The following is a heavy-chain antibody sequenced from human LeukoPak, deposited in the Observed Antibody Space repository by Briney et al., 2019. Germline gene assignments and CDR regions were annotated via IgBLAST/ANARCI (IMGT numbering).Heavy chain of an antibody. D-gene: IGHD1-1*01. CDR3: AKERFWNDEYYFDY. V-gene: IGHV3-9*01. J-gene: IGHJ4*02. CDR1: GFTFDDYA. Sequence: HTGGSLRLSCAASGFTFDDYAMPWVRQAPGKGLEWVSGISWNSGSIGYADSVKGRFTISRDNSKNTLYLQMNSLRAEDTAVYYCAKERFWNDEYYFDYWGQGTLVTVSS. CDR2: ISWNSGSI.